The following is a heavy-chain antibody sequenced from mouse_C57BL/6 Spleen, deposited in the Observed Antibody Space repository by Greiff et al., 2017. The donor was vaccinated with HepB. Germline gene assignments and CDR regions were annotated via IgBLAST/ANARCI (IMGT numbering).Heavy chain of an antibody. Sequence: QVQLKESGAELARPGASVKLSCKASGYTFTSYGISWVKQRTGQGLEWIGEIYPRSGNTYYNEKFKGKATLTADKSSSTAYMELRSLTSEDSAVYFCARLDSSGYDYYAMDYWGQGTSVTVSS. CDR3: ARLDSSGYDYYAMDY. J-gene: IGHJ4*01. CDR2: IYPRSGNT. CDR1: GYTFTSYG. V-gene: IGHV1-81*01. D-gene: IGHD3-2*02.